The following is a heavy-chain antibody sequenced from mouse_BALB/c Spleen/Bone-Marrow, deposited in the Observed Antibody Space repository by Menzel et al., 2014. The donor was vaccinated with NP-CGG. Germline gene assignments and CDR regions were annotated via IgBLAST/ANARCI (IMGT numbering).Heavy chain of an antibody. J-gene: IGHJ2*01. Sequence: EVKLVESGGDLVKPGGSLKLSCAASGFTFSNYGMSWVRRIPDKRLEWVATISSGGTYTFYPDSVKGRFTISRDNTKNTLTLQMISLKSEDTAMYYCARRRDYDYFDYWGQGTTLTVSS. CDR2: ISSGGTYT. CDR1: GFTFSNYG. V-gene: IGHV5-6*02. D-gene: IGHD2-4*01. CDR3: ARRRDYDYFDY.